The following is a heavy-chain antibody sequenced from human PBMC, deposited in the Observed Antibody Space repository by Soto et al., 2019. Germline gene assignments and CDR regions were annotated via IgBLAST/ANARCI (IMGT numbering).Heavy chain of an antibody. D-gene: IGHD3-9*01. CDR1: GGSMSRYY. J-gene: IGHJ4*02. CDR2: IYYSGST. V-gene: IGHV4-59*08. Sequence: SETLSLTCTVSGGSMSRYYWSWIRQPPGKGLEWIGYIYYSGSTNYNPSLKSRVIISVDTSKNQFSLKLSSVTAADTAVYYCARHQGTYYDILTGYYSVDYWGQGTLVTVSS. CDR3: ARHQGTYYDILTGYYSVDY.